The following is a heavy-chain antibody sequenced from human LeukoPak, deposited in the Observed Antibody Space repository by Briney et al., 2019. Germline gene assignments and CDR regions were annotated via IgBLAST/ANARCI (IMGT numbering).Heavy chain of an antibody. V-gene: IGHV4-61*08. CDR1: GGSISSSGYY. Sequence: SETLSLTCTVSGGSISSSGYYWNWIRQPPGKGLEWIGYIYYSGSTNYNPSLKSRVTISVDTSKNQFSLKLSSVTAADTAVYYCAREGGSSSWYGDYYYYGMDVWGQGTTVTVSS. J-gene: IGHJ6*02. CDR2: IYYSGST. D-gene: IGHD6-13*01. CDR3: AREGGSSSWYGDYYYYGMDV.